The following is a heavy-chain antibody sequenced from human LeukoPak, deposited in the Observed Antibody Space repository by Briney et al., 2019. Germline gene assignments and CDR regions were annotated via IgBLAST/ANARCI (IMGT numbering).Heavy chain of an antibody. D-gene: IGHD2/OR15-2a*01. CDR1: GFTSGNYA. J-gene: IGHJ3*02. CDR3: SRVPIRTVTLVIVVRGQDVFDI. V-gene: IGHV3-49*03. Sequence: GGSLRLSCTASGFTSGNYAMTWFRQAPGKGLEWVGFIRSKAYGGTAEYAASVEGRFTISRDDSQSIAYLQMNSLKTEDTAVYYCSRVPIRTVTLVIVVRGQDVFDIWGQGTMVTVSS. CDR2: IRSKAYGGTA.